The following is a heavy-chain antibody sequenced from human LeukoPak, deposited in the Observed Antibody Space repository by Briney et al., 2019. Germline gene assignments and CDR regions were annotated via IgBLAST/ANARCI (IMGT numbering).Heavy chain of an antibody. CDR1: GFTFSSYA. Sequence: TGGSLRLSCAASGFTFSSYAMSWVRQAPGKGLEWVSAISGSGGSTYYADSVKGRFTISRDNSKNTLYLQMNSLRAEDTAVYYCAKGQPRESIAAAYFDYWGQGTLVTVSS. J-gene: IGHJ4*02. CDR2: ISGSGGST. CDR3: AKGQPRESIAAAYFDY. V-gene: IGHV3-23*01. D-gene: IGHD6-13*01.